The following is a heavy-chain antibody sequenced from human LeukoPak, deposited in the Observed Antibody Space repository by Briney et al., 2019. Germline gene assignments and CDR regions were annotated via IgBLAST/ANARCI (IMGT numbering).Heavy chain of an antibody. D-gene: IGHD6-13*01. V-gene: IGHV3-21*01. CDR1: GFTFSSYT. CDR3: ARVWGQLVDF. J-gene: IGHJ4*02. Sequence: AGGSLRLSCAASGFTFSSYTMNWVRQAPGKGLEWVSSISSSSTYIYYADSVKGRFTISRDSAKNSLYLQMNSLRAEDTAVYYCARVWGQLVDFWGQGTLLTVSS. CDR2: ISSSSTYI.